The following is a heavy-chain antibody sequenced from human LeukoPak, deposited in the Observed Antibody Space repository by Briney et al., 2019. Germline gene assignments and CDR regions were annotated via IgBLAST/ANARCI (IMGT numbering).Heavy chain of an antibody. Sequence: GGSLRLSCAASGFTVSSNYMSWVRQAPGKGLEWVSVIYSGGSTYYADSVKGRFTISRDNSKNTLYLQMNSLRAEDTAVYYCARDGGAYCGGDCYSGNWFDPWGQGTLVTVSS. CDR2: IYSGGST. D-gene: IGHD2-21*02. CDR3: ARDGGAYCGGDCYSGNWFDP. CDR1: GFTVSSNY. V-gene: IGHV3-53*01. J-gene: IGHJ5*02.